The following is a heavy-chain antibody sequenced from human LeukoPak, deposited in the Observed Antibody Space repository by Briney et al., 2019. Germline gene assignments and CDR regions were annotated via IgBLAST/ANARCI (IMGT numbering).Heavy chain of an antibody. CDR2: ISAYNGNT. Sequence: ASVKVSCKASGYTFTSYGISWVRQAPGQGLEWMGWISAYNGNTNYAQKLQGRVTMTTDTTTSTAYMELRSLRSDDTAVYYCARDPRVFQDIVVVPAASWFDPWGQGTLVTVSS. CDR3: ARDPRVFQDIVVVPAASWFDP. J-gene: IGHJ5*02. V-gene: IGHV1-18*01. D-gene: IGHD2-2*01. CDR1: GYTFTSYG.